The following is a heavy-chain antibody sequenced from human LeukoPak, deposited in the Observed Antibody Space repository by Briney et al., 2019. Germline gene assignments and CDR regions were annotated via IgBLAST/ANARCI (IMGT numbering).Heavy chain of an antibody. Sequence: AGGSLRLSCAAPGFTFHDYAMHWVQQGPEKGLEWVSGISWNGGVIGYADSVMGRFTVSRDNAKNSLFLQMNSLRPEDTALYYCTKSDCSSTSCHTSDYWGQGTLVTVSS. D-gene: IGHD2-2*02. CDR2: ISWNGGVI. CDR1: GFTFHDYA. V-gene: IGHV3-9*01. CDR3: TKSDCSSTSCHTSDY. J-gene: IGHJ4*02.